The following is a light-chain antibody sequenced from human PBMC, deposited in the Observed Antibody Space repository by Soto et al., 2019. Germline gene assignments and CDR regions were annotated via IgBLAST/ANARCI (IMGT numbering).Light chain of an antibody. CDR3: QSYDNNNHWF. CDR1: SGSIASNF. Sequence: NFMLTQPHSVSESPGKTVTISCTRGSGSIASNFVQWYQQRPGSSPTTVIYEDNQRPSGVPDRFSGSIDSSSNSASLTISALQSEDEADYYCQSYDNNNHWFFGGGTKLTVL. J-gene: IGLJ3*02. V-gene: IGLV6-57*01. CDR2: EDN.